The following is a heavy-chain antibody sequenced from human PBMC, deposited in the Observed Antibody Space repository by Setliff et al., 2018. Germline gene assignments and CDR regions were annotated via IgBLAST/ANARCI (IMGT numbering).Heavy chain of an antibody. J-gene: IGHJ5*02. CDR1: GGTFSSYA. CDR3: AARCSSTSCRYYYGSGSYYNRYDWFDP. Sequence: GASVKVSCKASGGTFSSYAISWVRQAPGQGLEWMGGIIPMFGTANYAQKFQGRVTITADESTSTAYMELSSLRSEDTAVYYCAARCSSTSCRYYYGSGSYYNRYDWFDPWGQGTLVTVSS. CDR2: IIPMFGTA. D-gene: IGHD3-10*01. V-gene: IGHV1-69*13.